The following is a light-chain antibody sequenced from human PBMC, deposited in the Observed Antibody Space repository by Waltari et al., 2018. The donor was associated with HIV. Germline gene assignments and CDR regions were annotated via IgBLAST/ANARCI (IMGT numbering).Light chain of an antibody. CDR3: AAWDDSLNGYV. CDR2: YDD. CDR1: SSNIGHNA. J-gene: IGLJ1*01. V-gene: IGLV1-36*01. Sequence: QSVLTQPPSVSEAPRQRVTISCSGSSSNIGHNAVNWYQQVPGKPPKLFTYYDDRLSSRVSDRFSASKSVTSASLAISGLQSEDDADYYCAAWDDSLNGYVFGSGTKVTVL.